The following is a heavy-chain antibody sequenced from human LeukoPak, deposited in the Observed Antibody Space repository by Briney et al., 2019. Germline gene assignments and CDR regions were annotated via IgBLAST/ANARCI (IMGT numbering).Heavy chain of an antibody. CDR1: GFTFSSYI. CDR2: ISSSSSYI. D-gene: IGHD2-2*01. J-gene: IGHJ6*03. CDR3: ARNGRCSSTSCNYYYYMDV. V-gene: IGHV3-21*01. Sequence: PGGSLRLSCAASGFTFSSYIMNWVRQAPGKGLEWVSSISSSSSYIYYADSVKGRFTISRDNAKNSLYLQMNSLRAEDTAVYYCARNGRCSSTSCNYYYYMDVWGKGTTVTVSS.